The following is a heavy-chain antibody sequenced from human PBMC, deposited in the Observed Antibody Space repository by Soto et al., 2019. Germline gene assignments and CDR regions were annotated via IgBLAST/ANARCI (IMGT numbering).Heavy chain of an antibody. V-gene: IGHV3-33*01. CDR3: ARDHDILTGPKDY. CDR1: GFTFSSYG. CDR2: IWYDGSNK. J-gene: IGHJ4*02. D-gene: IGHD3-9*01. Sequence: QVQLVESGGGVVQPGRSLRLSCAASGFTFSSYGMHWVRQAPGKGLEWVAVIWYDGSNKYYADSVKGRFTISRDNSKNTLYLQMNSLRAEDTAVYYCARDHDILTGPKDYWGQGTLVTVSS.